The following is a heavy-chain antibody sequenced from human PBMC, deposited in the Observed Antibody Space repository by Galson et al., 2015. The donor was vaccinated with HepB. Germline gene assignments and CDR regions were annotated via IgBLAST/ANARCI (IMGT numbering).Heavy chain of an antibody. CDR3: ARVGGDYYDSNGYLPDC. Sequence: LTCTVSGDSISSYYWTWIRQPPGRGLEWLGYIYYSGSTNYNPSHKSRVTISLDTSKNQFSLKLTSMTAADTAVYYCARVGGDYYDSNGYLPDCWGQGTLVTVSS. J-gene: IGHJ4*02. V-gene: IGHV4-59*12. D-gene: IGHD3-22*01. CDR1: GDSISSYY. CDR2: IYYSGST.